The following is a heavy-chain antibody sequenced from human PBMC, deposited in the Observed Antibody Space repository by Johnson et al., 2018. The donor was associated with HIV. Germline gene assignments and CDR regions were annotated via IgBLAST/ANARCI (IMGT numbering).Heavy chain of an antibody. Sequence: VKLVESGGGSGQPGGSLRLSCAASGFTLSDHWMHWFRQVPGKGLAWVSRIDSVGRGTSYADSVKGRFTISRDNAKNSLYLQMDSLKTEDTAVYYCALSYSLDAFDIWGQGAMVTVSS. J-gene: IGHJ3*02. D-gene: IGHD2-21*01. V-gene: IGHV3-74*01. CDR2: IDSVGRGT. CDR3: ALSYSLDAFDI. CDR1: GFTLSDHW.